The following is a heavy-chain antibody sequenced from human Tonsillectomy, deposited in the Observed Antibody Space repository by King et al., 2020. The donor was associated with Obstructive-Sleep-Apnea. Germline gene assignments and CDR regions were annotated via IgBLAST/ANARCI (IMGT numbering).Heavy chain of an antibody. CDR3: AKGFYELGSSWPGGDYYVGY. J-gene: IGHJ4*02. V-gene: IGHV3-23*04. CDR2: ISGSGVRT. Sequence: VQLVESGGGLVQPGGSLRLSCAASGFTFSTYAMNWVRQAPGKGLEWVSGISGSGVRTKYADSVKGRFTISRDNSKNTLYLQMNSLRGEDTAIYYCAKGFYELGSSWPGGDYYVGYWGQGTLVTVSS. D-gene: IGHD2/OR15-2a*01. CDR1: GFTFSTYA.